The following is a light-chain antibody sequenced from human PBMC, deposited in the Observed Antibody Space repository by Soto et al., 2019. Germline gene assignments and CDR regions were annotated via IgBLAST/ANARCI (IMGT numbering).Light chain of an antibody. CDR3: GSWDDILSAVM. CDR2: DNG. CDR1: SSNIENNF. J-gene: IGLJ3*02. Sequence: QSVLTQPPSVSAAAGQQVTISCSGSSSNIENNFVSWYQQVPGTAPKLLIYDNGKRSSGIPDRFSGSKSGASATLGINGLQPGDEADYYCGSWDDILSAVMFGGGTKLTVL. V-gene: IGLV1-51*01.